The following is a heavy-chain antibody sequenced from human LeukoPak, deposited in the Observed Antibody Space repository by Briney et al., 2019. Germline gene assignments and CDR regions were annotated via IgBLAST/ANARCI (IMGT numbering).Heavy chain of an antibody. Sequence: GGSLRLSCAASGITFSSYWMSWVRQAPGKGLEWVANIKQDGSEKYYVDSVKGRFTISRDNAKNSLYLQMNSLRAEDTAVYYCARGRYDSSGYYSIFDYWGQGTLVTVSS. D-gene: IGHD3-22*01. J-gene: IGHJ4*02. V-gene: IGHV3-7*01. CDR1: GITFSSYW. CDR3: ARGRYDSSGYYSIFDY. CDR2: IKQDGSEK.